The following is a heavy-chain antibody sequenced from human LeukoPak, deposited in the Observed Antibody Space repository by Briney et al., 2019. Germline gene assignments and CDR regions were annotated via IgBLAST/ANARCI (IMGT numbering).Heavy chain of an antibody. J-gene: IGHJ4*02. CDR2: ISAYNGNT. V-gene: IGHV1-18*01. CDR1: GYTFTSYG. CDR3: AGRPTVGGVSGVLGY. Sequence: LRASVNVSCKASGYTFTSYGISWVRQAPGQGLEWMGWISAYNGNTNYAQKLQGRVTMTTDTSTSTAYMELSSLRSEDTAVYYCAGRPTVGGVSGVLGYWGQGTLVTVSS. D-gene: IGHD1-26*01.